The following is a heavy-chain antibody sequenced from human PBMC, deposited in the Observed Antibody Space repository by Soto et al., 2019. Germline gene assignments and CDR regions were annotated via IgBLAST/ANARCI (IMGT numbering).Heavy chain of an antibody. CDR1: GYTFTSYY. Sequence: ASVKVSCKASGYTFTSYYMHWVRQAPGQGLEWMGIINTSGGSTSYAQKFQGRVTMTRGTSTSTVYMELSSLRSEDTAVYYFARVRRPLAFGGPIGYFDYWGQGTLVTVSS. CDR3: ARVRRPLAFGGPIGYFDY. D-gene: IGHD3-16*01. J-gene: IGHJ4*02. V-gene: IGHV1-46*03. CDR2: INTSGGST.